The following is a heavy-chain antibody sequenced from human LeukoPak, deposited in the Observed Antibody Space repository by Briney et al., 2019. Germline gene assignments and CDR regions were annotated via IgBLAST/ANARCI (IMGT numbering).Heavy chain of an antibody. Sequence: ASVRVSCKASGYTFTSYYMHWVRQAPGQGLEWMGIINPSGGSTSYAQKFQGRVTITRNTSISTAYMELSSLRSEDTAVYYCARAPARLRFLEWLQQDNWFDPWGQGTLVTVSS. CDR1: GYTFTSYY. CDR3: ARAPARLRFLEWLQQDNWFDP. V-gene: IGHV1-46*01. J-gene: IGHJ5*02. D-gene: IGHD3-3*01. CDR2: INPSGGST.